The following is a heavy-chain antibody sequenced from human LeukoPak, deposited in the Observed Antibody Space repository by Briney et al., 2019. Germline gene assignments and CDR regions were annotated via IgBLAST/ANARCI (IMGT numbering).Heavy chain of an antibody. CDR1: GYTFTSYD. V-gene: IGHV1-8*01. CDR3: ARGVLGSGSYYYYYYYMDV. Sequence: ASVKVSCKASGYTFTSYDINWVRQATGQGLEWMGWMNPNSGNTGYAQKFQGRVTMTRNTSISTAYMELSSLRSEDTAVYYCARGVLGSGSYYYYYYYMDVWGKGTTVTVSS. CDR2: MNPNSGNT. D-gene: IGHD3-10*01. J-gene: IGHJ6*03.